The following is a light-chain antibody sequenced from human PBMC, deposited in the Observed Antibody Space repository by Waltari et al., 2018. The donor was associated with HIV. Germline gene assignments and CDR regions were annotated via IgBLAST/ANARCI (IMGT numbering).Light chain of an antibody. CDR3: AAWDDSLKGPI. CDR2: SYN. CDR1: SSNIGSNT. J-gene: IGLJ2*01. V-gene: IGLV1-44*01. Sequence: QSVLTQPPSASGTPGQRVTISCSGSSSNIGSNTVNWYQQPPGTAPKPLIYSYNVRPSGVPYGVSAAKSGTSASLAISGLQSEDESDYYCAAWDDSLKGPIFGGGTKVTVL.